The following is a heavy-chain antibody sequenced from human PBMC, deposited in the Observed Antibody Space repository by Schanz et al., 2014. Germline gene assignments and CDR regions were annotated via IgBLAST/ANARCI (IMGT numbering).Heavy chain of an antibody. J-gene: IGHJ6*02. CDR3: ARVELSVYYYAMDV. D-gene: IGHD2-15*01. CDR1: GFTFSSYN. V-gene: IGHV3-21*01. CDR2: ISPSSSYI. Sequence: VQLVESGGGVVQPGRSLRLSCAASGFTFSSYNINWVRQAPGKGLEYISSISPSSSYIYYADSVKGRFTISRDNAKNSLYLQMNSLRAEDAAVYYCARVELSVYYYAMDVWGQATTVTVSS.